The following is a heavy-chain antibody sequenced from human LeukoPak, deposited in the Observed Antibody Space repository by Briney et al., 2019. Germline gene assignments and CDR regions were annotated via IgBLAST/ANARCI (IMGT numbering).Heavy chain of an antibody. J-gene: IGHJ6*03. CDR3: AREATYYDILTGYNYYMDV. CDR1: GFTFSSYG. CDR2: ISYDGSNK. D-gene: IGHD3-9*01. V-gene: IGHV3-30*03. Sequence: PGRSLRLSCAASGFTFSSYGMHWVRQAPGKGLEWVAVISYDGSNKYYADSVKGRFTISRDNSKNTLYLQMNNLRAEDTAVYYCAREATYYDILTGYNYYMDVWGKGTTVTISS.